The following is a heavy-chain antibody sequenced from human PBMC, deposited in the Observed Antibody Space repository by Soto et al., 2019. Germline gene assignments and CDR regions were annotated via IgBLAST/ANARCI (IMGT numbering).Heavy chain of an antibody. CDR2: ISGSGGST. J-gene: IGHJ4*02. Sequence: GGSLRLSCAASGFTFSSYAMNWVRQAPGKGLEWVSVISGSGGSTYYADSVKGRFTISRDNSKNTLYVQMNSLRAEDTAVYYCAKTLYYYDTSGYQWGQGTLVTVSS. V-gene: IGHV3-23*01. CDR1: GFTFSSYA. D-gene: IGHD3-22*01. CDR3: AKTLYYYDTSGYQ.